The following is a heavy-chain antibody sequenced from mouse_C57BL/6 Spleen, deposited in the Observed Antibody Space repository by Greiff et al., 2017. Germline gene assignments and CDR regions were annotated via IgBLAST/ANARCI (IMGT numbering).Heavy chain of an antibody. J-gene: IGHJ4*01. Sequence: EVQVVESGPGMVKPSQSLSLTCTVTGYSITSGYDWHWIRHFPGNQLEWMGYISYSGSTNYNPSLKSRISITLDTSKNHFFLKLKSVTTEDTATYYCARGGDSSGYGYAMDYWGQGTSVTVSS. V-gene: IGHV3-1*01. CDR1: GYSITSGYD. D-gene: IGHD3-2*02. CDR2: ISYSGST. CDR3: ARGGDSSGYGYAMDY.